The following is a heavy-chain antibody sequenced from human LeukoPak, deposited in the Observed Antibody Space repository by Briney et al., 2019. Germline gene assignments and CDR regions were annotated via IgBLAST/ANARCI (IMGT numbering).Heavy chain of an antibody. Sequence: SVKVSCKASGYTFTSYGISWVRQAPGQGLERMGGIIPIFGTANYAQKFQGRVTITADESTSTAYMELSSLRSEDMAVYYCARGKGGSYGYYYYYMDVWGKGTTVTVSS. CDR3: ARGKGGSYGYYYYYMDV. D-gene: IGHD1-26*01. CDR2: IIPIFGTA. J-gene: IGHJ6*03. V-gene: IGHV1-69*13. CDR1: GYTFTSYG.